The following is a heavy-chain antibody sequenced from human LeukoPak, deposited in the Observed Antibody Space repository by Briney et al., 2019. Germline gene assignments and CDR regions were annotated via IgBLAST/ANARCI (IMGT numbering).Heavy chain of an antibody. CDR3: AKDSEDYGSGAFDV. D-gene: IGHD2-15*01. J-gene: IGHJ3*01. V-gene: IGHV3-23*01. Sequence: SGGSLRLSCAASGFTFSNYAMTWVRQAPGKGLEWVSVISGSGGSAHYADSVQGRFTISRDNSKNTLYLQMNSLRADDTAVYYCAKDSEDYGSGAFDVWGQGTMVTVSS. CDR1: GFTFSNYA. CDR2: ISGSGGSA.